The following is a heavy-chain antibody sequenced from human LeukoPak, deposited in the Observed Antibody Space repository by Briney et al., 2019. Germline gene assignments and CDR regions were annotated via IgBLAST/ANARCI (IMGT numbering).Heavy chain of an antibody. CDR1: GGSISSYY. CDR2: IYYSGST. D-gene: IGHD3-22*01. V-gene: IGHV4-59*01. CDR3: ARGFFTYYYDSSGYYANWFDP. J-gene: IGHJ5*02. Sequence: PSETLSLTCTVSGGSISSYYWSWIRQPPGKGLEWIGYIYYSGSTNYNPSLKSRVTISVDTSKNQFSLKLSSVTAADTAVYYCARGFFTYYYDSSGYYANWFDPWGPGTLVTVSS.